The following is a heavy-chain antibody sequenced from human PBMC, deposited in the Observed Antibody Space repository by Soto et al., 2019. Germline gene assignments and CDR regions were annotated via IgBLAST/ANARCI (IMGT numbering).Heavy chain of an antibody. CDR3: ARVDVEMATIYYYYYGMDV. J-gene: IGHJ6*02. D-gene: IGHD5-12*01. V-gene: IGHV3-30-3*01. CDR2: ISYDGSNK. CDR1: GFTFSSYA. Sequence: QVQLVESGGGVVQPGRSLRLSCAASGFTFSSYAMHWVRQAPGKGLEWVAVISYDGSNKYYADSVKGRFTISRDNSKNQLXXQMNSLRAEDTAVYYCARVDVEMATIYYYYYGMDVWGQGTTVTVSS.